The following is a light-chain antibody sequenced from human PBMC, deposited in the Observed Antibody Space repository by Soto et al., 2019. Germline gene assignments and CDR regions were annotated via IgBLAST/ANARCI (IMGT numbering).Light chain of an antibody. J-gene: IGKJ1*01. Sequence: DVVMTQSPLSLPVTLGQPASISCRSSQSLLSSDGDTFLNWFHRRPGQSPRRLIYKVSNRDSGVPERFSGSGSGTNFTLTISRVEADDVGVYYCMQGTHWPPWTFGQGTKVEIK. CDR1: QSLLSSDGDTF. CDR2: KVS. V-gene: IGKV2-30*01. CDR3: MQGTHWPPWT.